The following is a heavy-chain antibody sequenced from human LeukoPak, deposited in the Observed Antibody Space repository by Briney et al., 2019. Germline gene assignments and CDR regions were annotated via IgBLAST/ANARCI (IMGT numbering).Heavy chain of an antibody. V-gene: IGHV3-33*06. J-gene: IGHJ6*02. Sequence: GRSLRLSRAASGFTFSSYGMHWVRQAPGKGLEWVAVIWYDGSNKYYADSVKGRFTISRDNSKNTLYLQMNSLRAEDTAVYYCAKYVSAKGPPYALDVWGQGTTVTVSS. CDR2: IWYDGSNK. D-gene: IGHD2/OR15-2a*01. CDR1: GFTFSSYG. CDR3: AKYVSAKGPPYALDV.